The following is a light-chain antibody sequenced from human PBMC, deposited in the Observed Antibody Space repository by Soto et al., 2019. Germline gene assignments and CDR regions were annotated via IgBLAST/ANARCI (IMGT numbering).Light chain of an antibody. V-gene: IGKV3-11*01. J-gene: IGKJ4*01. CDR3: LQHSSLPLT. Sequence: EVVLTQSPATLSLSPGERATLSCRASQSVGSYLAWYQQKPGQAPRLLIYDASNRATGIPARFSGSGSGTDFTLTISSLEPEDFATYYCLQHSSLPLTFGGGTKVEIK. CDR2: DAS. CDR1: QSVGSY.